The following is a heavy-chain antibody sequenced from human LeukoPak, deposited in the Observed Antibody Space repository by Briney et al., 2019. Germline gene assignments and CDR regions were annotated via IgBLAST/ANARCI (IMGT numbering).Heavy chain of an antibody. D-gene: IGHD6-19*01. CDR2: ISAYNGNT. CDR3: ARVTGIGVGGPVDY. J-gene: IGHJ4*02. Sequence: APVKVSCKASGYTFTSYDISWVRQAPGQGLEWMGWISAYNGNTNYAQKLQGRVTMTTDTSTRTAYMELRSLRSDDTAVYYCARVTGIGVGGPVDYWGQGTLVTVSS. V-gene: IGHV1-18*01. CDR1: GYTFTSYD.